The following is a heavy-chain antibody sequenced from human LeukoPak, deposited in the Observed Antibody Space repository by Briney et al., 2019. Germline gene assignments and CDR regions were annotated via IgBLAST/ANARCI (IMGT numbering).Heavy chain of an antibody. CDR3: TRVDDRSYGDYPYYYYGMDV. V-gene: IGHV3-49*04. Sequence: PGGSLRLSCTASGFTFGDYAMNWVRQAPGKGLEWVGFIRSKAYGGTTEYAASVKGRFTISRDDSKSIAYLQMNSLKTEDTAVYYCTRVDDRSYGDYPYYYYGMDVWGQGTTVTVSS. J-gene: IGHJ6*02. CDR2: IRSKAYGGTT. D-gene: IGHD4-17*01. CDR1: GFTFGDYA.